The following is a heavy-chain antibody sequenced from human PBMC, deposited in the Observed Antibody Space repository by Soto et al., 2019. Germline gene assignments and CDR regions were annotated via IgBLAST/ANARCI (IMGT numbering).Heavy chain of an antibody. CDR1: GGSISSYY. J-gene: IGHJ4*02. CDR2: IYYSGST. CDR3: ARSRYTSGWWTPPFDY. V-gene: IGHV4-59*01. D-gene: IGHD6-19*01. Sequence: PSETLSLTCAVSGGSISSYYWSWIQQPPGKGLEWIGYIYYSGSTNYNPSLKSRVTISVDTSKNQFSLKLTSVTAADTAVYYCARSRYTSGWWTPPFDYWGQGTLVTVSS.